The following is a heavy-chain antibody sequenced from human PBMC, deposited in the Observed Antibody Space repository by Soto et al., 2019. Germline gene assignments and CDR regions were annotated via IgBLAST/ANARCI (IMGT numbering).Heavy chain of an antibody. CDR3: AKDKEVVVGATTVDVWFDY. J-gene: IGHJ4*02. Sequence: PGGSLRLSCAASGFTFSSYAMSWVRQAPGKGLEWVSAISGSGGSTYYADSVKGRFTISRDNSKNTLYLQMNSLRAEDTAVYYCAKDKEVVVGATTVDVWFDYWGQGTLVTVSS. V-gene: IGHV3-23*01. CDR2: ISGSGGST. CDR1: GFTFSSYA. D-gene: IGHD1-26*01.